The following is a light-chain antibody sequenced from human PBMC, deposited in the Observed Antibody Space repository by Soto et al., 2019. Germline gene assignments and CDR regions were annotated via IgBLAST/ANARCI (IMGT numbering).Light chain of an antibody. CDR3: QQYDSYRT. Sequence: DIQITKYPSTLSAYVRDGVTITCRASQNVSTWLAWYQHKPRKAPKLLLFDVSNLESGVPSRFSGSGSGTEFTLTISSLQSDDFATYYCQQYDSYRTFGQGTKVDIK. CDR1: QNVSTW. V-gene: IGKV1-5*01. J-gene: IGKJ1*01. CDR2: DVS.